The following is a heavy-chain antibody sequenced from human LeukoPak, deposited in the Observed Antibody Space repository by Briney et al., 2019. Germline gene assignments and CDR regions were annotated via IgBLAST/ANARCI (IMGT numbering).Heavy chain of an antibody. V-gene: IGHV3-48*01. CDR2: FGISGTI. CDR3: AGYGFYPY. CDR1: GFTVSTYD. D-gene: IGHD5-18*01. J-gene: IGHJ4*02. Sequence: PGGSLRLSCAASGFTVSTYDMHWVRQAPGEGPEWIAYFGISGTIYYADSMRGRFTISRDSAKNSLHLEMNSLRVDDTAIYYCAGYGFYPYWGQGTPVTVSS.